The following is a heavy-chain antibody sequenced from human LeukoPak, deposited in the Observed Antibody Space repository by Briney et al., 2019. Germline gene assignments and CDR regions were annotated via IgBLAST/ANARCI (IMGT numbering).Heavy chain of an antibody. CDR3: ARLGAAGNFQH. V-gene: IGHV4-59*01. CDR2: IYYSGST. Sequence: PSETLSLTCTVSGGSISSYYWSWIRQPPGKGLEWIGYIYYSGSTNYNPSLKSRVTISVDTSKNQFSLKLSSVTAAGTAVYYCARLGAAGNFQHWGQGTLVTVSS. CDR1: GGSISSYY. J-gene: IGHJ1*01. D-gene: IGHD6-13*01.